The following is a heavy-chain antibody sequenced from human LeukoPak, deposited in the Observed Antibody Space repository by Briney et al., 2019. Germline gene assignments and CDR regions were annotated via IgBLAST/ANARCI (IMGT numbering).Heavy chain of an antibody. CDR2: ISRSGSYI. V-gene: IGHV3-21*04. CDR3: ARDVPAVRYFDSGKPIDY. D-gene: IGHD3-9*01. CDR1: GFTFSSYS. J-gene: IGHJ4*02. Sequence: GGSLRLSCAASGFTFSSYSMNWVRQAPGKGLEWVSSISRSGSYIYYADSLKGRFTISRDNAKNSLYLQMNSLRAEDTAVYYCARDVPAVRYFDSGKPIDYWGQGTLVTVSS.